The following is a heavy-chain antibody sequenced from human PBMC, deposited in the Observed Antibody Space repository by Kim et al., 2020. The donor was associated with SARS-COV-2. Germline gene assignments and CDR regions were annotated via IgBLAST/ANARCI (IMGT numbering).Heavy chain of an antibody. Sequence: GGSLRLSCAASGFRFSDYYMSWIRQGPGKGLEWISYISRSSDIKHDVDSVKVRFTISRDNAKNTLFLQMSSLKAEDTAISYCARARGDKWSLDYCGQG. CDR1: GFRFSDYY. CDR2: ISRSSDIK. CDR3: ARARGDKWSLDY. D-gene: IGHD4-17*01. V-gene: IGHV3-11*01. J-gene: IGHJ4*02.